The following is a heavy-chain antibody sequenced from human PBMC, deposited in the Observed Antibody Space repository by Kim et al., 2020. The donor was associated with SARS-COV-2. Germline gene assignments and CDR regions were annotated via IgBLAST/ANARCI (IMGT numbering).Heavy chain of an antibody. V-gene: IGHV3-21*01. CDR3: AGFSQYNYYGMDV. J-gene: IGHJ6*02. Sequence: YADSVKGRFTISRDNAKNSRYMQMNSLRAEDTAVYYCAGFSQYNYYGMDVWGQGTTVTVSS.